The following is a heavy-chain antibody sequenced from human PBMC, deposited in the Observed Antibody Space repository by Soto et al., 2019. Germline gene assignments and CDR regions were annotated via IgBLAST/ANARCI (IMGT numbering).Heavy chain of an antibody. Sequence: GGSLRLSCAASGFTFSSYSMNWVRQAPGKGLEWVSYISSSSSTIYYADSVKGRFTISRDNAKNSLYLQMNSLRDEDTAVYYCAREHLILTGRDAFDIWGQGTMVTVSS. CDR1: GFTFSSYS. J-gene: IGHJ3*02. CDR2: ISSSSSTI. CDR3: AREHLILTGRDAFDI. D-gene: IGHD3-9*01. V-gene: IGHV3-48*02.